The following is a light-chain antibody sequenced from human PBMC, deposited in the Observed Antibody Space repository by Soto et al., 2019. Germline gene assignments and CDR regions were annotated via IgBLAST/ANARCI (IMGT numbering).Light chain of an antibody. V-gene: IGLV1-40*01. CDR2: GNN. CDR3: QSFDSSLSAYV. CDR1: RSNIGAGRD. J-gene: IGLJ1*01. Sequence: QSVLTQPPSVSGAPGQRVTISCTGSRSNIGAGRDVHWYQQLPGTAPRLLIYGNNNRPSWVPDRFSASKSGTSASLAITGLQAEDEADFYCQSFDSSLSAYVFGTGTKLTVL.